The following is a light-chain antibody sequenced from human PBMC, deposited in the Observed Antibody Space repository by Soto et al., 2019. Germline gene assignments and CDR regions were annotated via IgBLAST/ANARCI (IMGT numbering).Light chain of an antibody. Sequence: IQFTQSPSSLSASVGDIVTITCRASQGISSNLAWYQQKPGKAPKVLINAASTLQSGVPARFSGSGSGTDFTLTISSLQPEDFATYYCQQLKSYPITFGQGTRLEIK. CDR1: QGISSN. V-gene: IGKV1-9*01. CDR2: AAS. CDR3: QQLKSYPIT. J-gene: IGKJ5*01.